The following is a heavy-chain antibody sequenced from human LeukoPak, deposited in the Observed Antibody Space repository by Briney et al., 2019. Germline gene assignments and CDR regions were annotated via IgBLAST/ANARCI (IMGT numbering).Heavy chain of an antibody. Sequence: SETLSLTCTVSVRSINIVSYYGNWIWQPAGKGLECIGRIYTSGSTNYTPSLKSRVTISVDTSKIQFSLKLSSVTAADTAVYYCSRVYCGGDCYQFDPWGQGTLVTVSS. J-gene: IGHJ5*02. CDR2: IYTSGST. D-gene: IGHD2-21*02. V-gene: IGHV4-61*02. CDR3: SRVYCGGDCYQFDP. CDR1: VRSINIVSYY.